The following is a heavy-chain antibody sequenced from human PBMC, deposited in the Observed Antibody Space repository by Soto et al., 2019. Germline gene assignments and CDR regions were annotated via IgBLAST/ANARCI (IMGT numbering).Heavy chain of an antibody. CDR1: GYTFTSYG. J-gene: IGHJ3*02. D-gene: IGHD4-17*01. V-gene: IGHV1-18*04. CDR3: ARVETTVTTYAFDI. CDR2: ISAYNGNT. Sequence: ASVKVSCKASGYTFTSYGISWVRQAPGQGLEWMGWISAYNGNTNYAQKLQGRVTMTTDTSTSTAYMELRSLRSDDTAVYYCARVETTVTTYAFDIWGQGTMVTVSS.